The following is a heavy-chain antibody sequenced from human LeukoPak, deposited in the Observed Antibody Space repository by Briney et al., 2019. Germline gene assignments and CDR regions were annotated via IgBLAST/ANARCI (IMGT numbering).Heavy chain of an antibody. Sequence: PSETLSLTCTVSGYSISSGYYWGWIRQPPGKGLEWIGSIYYSGSTYYNPSLKSRVTISVDTSKNQFSLKLRSVTAADTAVYYCARLSSGSHPNFDYWGQGTLVTVSS. V-gene: IGHV4-38-2*02. CDR3: ARLSSGSHPNFDY. CDR2: IYYSGST. CDR1: GYSISSGYY. D-gene: IGHD3-22*01. J-gene: IGHJ4*02.